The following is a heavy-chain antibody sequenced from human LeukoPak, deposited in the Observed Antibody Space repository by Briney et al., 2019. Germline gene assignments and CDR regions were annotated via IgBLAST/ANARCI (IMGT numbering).Heavy chain of an antibody. J-gene: IGHJ4*02. CDR2: IYYSGST. CDR1: GDSISSNSYY. V-gene: IGHV4-61*05. CDR3: ARRAYSSGYYYFDY. Sequence: SETLSLTCTVSGDSISSNSYYWGWIRQPPGEGLEWIGYIYYSGSTIYNPSLKSRVTISVDTSKNQFSLKLSSVTAADTAVYYCARRAYSSGYYYFDYWGQGTLVTVSS. D-gene: IGHD3-22*01.